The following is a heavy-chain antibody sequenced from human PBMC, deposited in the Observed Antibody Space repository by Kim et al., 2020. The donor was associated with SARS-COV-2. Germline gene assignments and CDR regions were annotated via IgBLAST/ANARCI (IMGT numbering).Heavy chain of an antibody. J-gene: IGHJ4*02. D-gene: IGHD6-13*01. V-gene: IGHV3-73*01. CDR3: TRATSSWSFDN. Sequence: ATGYAASVKGRFTIARDESKNTAYLQMNSLKTEDTAVYYCTRATSSWSFDNWGQGTLVTVSS. CDR2: AT.